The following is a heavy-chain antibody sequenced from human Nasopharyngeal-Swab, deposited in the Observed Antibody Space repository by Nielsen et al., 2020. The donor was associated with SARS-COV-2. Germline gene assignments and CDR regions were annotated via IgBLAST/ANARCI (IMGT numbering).Heavy chain of an antibody. CDR1: GCTFSSYW. Sequence: GESLKISCAASGCTFSSYWMSWVRQAPGKGLEGVANIKQDGSEKYYVDSVKGRFTISRDNAKNSLYLQMNSLRAEDTAVYYCARDVRIFGVVIITYYYYYMDVWGKGTTVTVSS. V-gene: IGHV3-7*01. J-gene: IGHJ6*03. CDR3: ARDVRIFGVVIITYYYYYMDV. CDR2: IKQDGSEK. D-gene: IGHD3-3*01.